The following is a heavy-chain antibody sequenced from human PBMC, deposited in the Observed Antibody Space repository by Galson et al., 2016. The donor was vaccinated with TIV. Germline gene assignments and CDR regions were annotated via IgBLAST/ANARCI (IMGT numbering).Heavy chain of an antibody. Sequence: SLRLSCAASGFSVNDKYINWVRQAPGKGLEWMSNISGSGGSVSYADSVKGRFTISRDNSKNTLYLQMNGLRADDTAVYYCAKSGTNLIDYWGQGTLVSVFS. CDR2: ISGSGGSV. D-gene: IGHD1-14*01. CDR3: AKSGTNLIDY. CDR1: GFSVNDKY. J-gene: IGHJ4*02. V-gene: IGHV3-23*01.